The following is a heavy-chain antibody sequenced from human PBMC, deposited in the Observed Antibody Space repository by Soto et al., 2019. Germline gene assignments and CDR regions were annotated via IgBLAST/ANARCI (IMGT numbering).Heavy chain of an antibody. CDR2: IYPADSDT. J-gene: IGHJ5*02. Sequence: PGESLKISCKGSGYSFSNSWIVWVRQMPGKGLEWMGIIYPADSDTRYSPSFQGQVTISADKSISTAYLQWSSLKASDTAMYYCARPISGGWFDPWGQGTLVTVSS. CDR1: GYSFSNSW. V-gene: IGHV5-51*01. CDR3: ARPISGGWFDP. D-gene: IGHD2-2*02.